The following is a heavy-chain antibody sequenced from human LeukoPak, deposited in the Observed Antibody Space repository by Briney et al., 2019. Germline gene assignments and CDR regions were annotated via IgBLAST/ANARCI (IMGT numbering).Heavy chain of an antibody. CDR1: GFTFSSCA. J-gene: IGHJ4*02. V-gene: IGHV3-23*01. CDR3: AKGYSSGWRTYFDY. D-gene: IGHD6-19*01. Sequence: QPGGSLRLSCAASGFTFSSCAMSWVRQAPGKGLEWVSGIISAGGSTYYADSVKGRFTISRDNSKRTLSLQMDSLRAEDTAVYYCAKGYSSGWRTYFDYWGQGTLVTVSS. CDR2: IISAGGST.